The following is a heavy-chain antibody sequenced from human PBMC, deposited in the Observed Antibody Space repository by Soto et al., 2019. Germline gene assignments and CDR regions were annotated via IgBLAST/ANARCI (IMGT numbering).Heavy chain of an antibody. J-gene: IGHJ3*02. CDR2: ISGSGGST. CDR3: AKEGYYYDSSGYDPRAFDI. CDR1: GFTFSSYA. Sequence: GGSLRLSCAAFGFTFSSYAMSWVRQAPGNGLEGVTAISGSGGSTYYADSVKGRYTISRDNSKNTLYLKMNSLRAEDTAVYYCAKEGYYYDSSGYDPRAFDIWGQGTMVTVSS. D-gene: IGHD3-22*01. V-gene: IGHV3-23*01.